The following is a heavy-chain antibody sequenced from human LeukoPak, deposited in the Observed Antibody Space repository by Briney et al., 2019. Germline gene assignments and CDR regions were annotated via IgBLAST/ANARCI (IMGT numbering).Heavy chain of an antibody. Sequence: SETLSLTCTVSGGSISSSSYYWGWIRQPPGKGLEWIGSIYYSGSTYYNPSLKSRVTISVDTSKNQFSLKLSSVTAADTAVYYCARQGSSPWSWCDPCGQGTLVTVCS. CDR1: GGSISSSSYY. CDR2: IYYSGST. D-gene: IGHD6-6*01. V-gene: IGHV4-39*01. J-gene: IGHJ5*02. CDR3: ARQGSSPWSWCDP.